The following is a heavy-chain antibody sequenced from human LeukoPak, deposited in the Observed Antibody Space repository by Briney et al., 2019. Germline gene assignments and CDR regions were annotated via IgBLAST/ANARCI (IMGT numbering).Heavy chain of an antibody. J-gene: IGHJ6*02. Sequence: PSETLSLTCTVSGGSISSYYWSWIRQPPGKGLEWIGYIYYSGSTNYNPSLKSRVTISVDTSKNQFSLKLSSVTAADTAVYYCARERSGYNDYYGMDVWGQGTTVTVSS. D-gene: IGHD3-3*01. CDR1: GGSISSYY. CDR2: IYYSGST. V-gene: IGHV4-59*01. CDR3: ARERSGYNDYYGMDV.